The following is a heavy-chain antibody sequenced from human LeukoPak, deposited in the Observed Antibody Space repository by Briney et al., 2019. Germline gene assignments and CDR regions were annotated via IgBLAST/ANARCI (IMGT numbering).Heavy chain of an antibody. CDR3: ARLTGTYYYYYMDV. CDR2: IYTRGST. V-gene: IGHV4-4*07. CDR1: GGSINNYY. D-gene: IGHD1-7*01. J-gene: IGHJ6*03. Sequence: SETLTLTCTVSGGSINNYYWSWIRQPAGKGLEWIGRIYTRGSTNYNPSLKSRVTMSVDTPKNQFSLKLSSVTAADTAVYYCARLTGTYYYYYMDVWGKGTTVTVSS.